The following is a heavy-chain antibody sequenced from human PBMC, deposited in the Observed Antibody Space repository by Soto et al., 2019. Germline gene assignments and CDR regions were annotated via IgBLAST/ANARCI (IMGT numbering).Heavy chain of an antibody. CDR1: GGSISSGGYS. D-gene: IGHD1-1*01. CDR3: ARGRDGYNYRNYYFDY. V-gene: IGHV4-30-2*01. CDR2: IYHSGST. J-gene: IGHJ4*02. Sequence: QLQLQESGSGLVTPSQTLSLTCAVSGGSISSGGYSWSWIRQPPGKGLEWIGYIYHSGSTYYNPSLKSRVTISVDRSKNQCSLKLSSVTAADTAVYYCARGRDGYNYRNYYFDYWGQGTLVTVSS.